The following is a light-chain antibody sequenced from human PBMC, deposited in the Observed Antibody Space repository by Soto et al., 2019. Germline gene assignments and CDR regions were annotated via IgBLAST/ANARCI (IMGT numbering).Light chain of an antibody. CDR1: GSDVRGNKY. CDR3: SAFTGTTYV. V-gene: IGLV2-14*03. Sequence: QPPPLSGAPGQASTPSSPGNGSDVRGNKYVSWYQHYPGKAPKLMISDVSNRPSGVSDRFSGSKSGDTASLTISGLQAEDEADYYCSAFTGTTYVFGTGTKVTVL. J-gene: IGLJ1*01. CDR2: DVS.